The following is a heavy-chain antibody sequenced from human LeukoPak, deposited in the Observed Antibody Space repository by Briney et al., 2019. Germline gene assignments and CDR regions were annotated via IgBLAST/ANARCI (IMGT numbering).Heavy chain of an antibody. D-gene: IGHD2-15*01. CDR3: ARFEKYGSDGTCYSKWFCA. CDR2: RNPNSGNT. Sequence: VKVSRKASRYTFTRSVINWGREATGHGLEWRGGRNPNSGNTDYAQKFQGRVTMTRNTSISTAYMELSSLRSEDTAVYYCARFEKYGSDGTCYSKWFCARGQGALVIV. J-gene: IGHJ5*02. V-gene: IGHV1-8*01. CDR1: RYTFTRSV.